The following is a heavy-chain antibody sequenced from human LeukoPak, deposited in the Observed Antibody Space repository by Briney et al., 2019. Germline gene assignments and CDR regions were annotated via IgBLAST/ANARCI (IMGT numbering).Heavy chain of an antibody. CDR3: AKALRYSSGPNDY. V-gene: IGHV3-23*01. CDR2: ISGDGDST. CDR1: GFTFSSFA. D-gene: IGHD6-19*01. Sequence: PGGSLRLSCSASGFTFSSFAMSWVRQAPGKGLEWVSGISGDGDSTYYADSVKGRFSISRDKSKSTLYLQMNSLRAEDTAVYYCAKALRYSSGPNDYWGQGTLVTVSS. J-gene: IGHJ4*02.